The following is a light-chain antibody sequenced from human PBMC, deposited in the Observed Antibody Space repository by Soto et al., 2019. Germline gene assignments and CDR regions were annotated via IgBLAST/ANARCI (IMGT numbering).Light chain of an antibody. CDR1: QSVSGY. V-gene: IGKV3-11*01. Sequence: EIVLTQSPATLSLSPGERATLSCRASQSVSGYLAWYQQKPGPAPRLLMYDASNRATGIPARFSGSGSGTDFTLPISSLEPEDFAVYYCQQRSNWPSTFGGGTKVEIK. CDR2: DAS. CDR3: QQRSNWPST. J-gene: IGKJ4*01.